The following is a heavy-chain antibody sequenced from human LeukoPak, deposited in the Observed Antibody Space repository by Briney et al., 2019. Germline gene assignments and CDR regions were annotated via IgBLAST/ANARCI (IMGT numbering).Heavy chain of an antibody. J-gene: IGHJ4*02. CDR2: IIPIFGTA. Sequence: GASVKVSCKASGGTFSSYAISWVRQAPGQGLEWMGGIIPIFGTANFAQKFQGRVTITPDESTSTAYMEMSSLRSEDTAVYYCARSIFYGDYAPWYYFDYWGQGTLVTVSS. V-gene: IGHV1-69*13. CDR3: ARSIFYGDYAPWYYFDY. CDR1: GGTFSSYA. D-gene: IGHD4-17*01.